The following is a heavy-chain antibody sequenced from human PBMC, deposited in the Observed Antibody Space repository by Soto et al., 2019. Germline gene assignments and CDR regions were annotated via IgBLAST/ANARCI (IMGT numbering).Heavy chain of an antibody. CDR3: ARQFREDYNALGY. CDR2: SYYSGNT. J-gene: IGHJ4*02. Sequence: QVQLQESGPGLVKPSETLSLTCTVSGGSISSDYWSWIRQPPGKGLEWIAYSYYSGNTNYNPSLKSRVTISVDTSKNQFSLKRSSVTAADTAVYYCARQFREDYNALGYWGQGNLVTVSA. V-gene: IGHV4-59*08. CDR1: GGSISSDY. D-gene: IGHD4-4*01.